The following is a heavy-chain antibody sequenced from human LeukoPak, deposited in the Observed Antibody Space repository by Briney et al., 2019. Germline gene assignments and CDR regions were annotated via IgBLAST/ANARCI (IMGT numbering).Heavy chain of an antibody. Sequence: GGSLRLSCAASGFTFSSYAMHWVRQAPGKGLEWVAVISYDGSNKYYADSVKGRFTISRDNSKNTLYLQMNSLRAEDTAVYYCAKDIVGGGDDYWGQGTLVIVSS. D-gene: IGHD2-21*02. CDR3: AKDIVGGGDDY. CDR1: GFTFSSYA. V-gene: IGHV3-30*04. J-gene: IGHJ4*02. CDR2: ISYDGSNK.